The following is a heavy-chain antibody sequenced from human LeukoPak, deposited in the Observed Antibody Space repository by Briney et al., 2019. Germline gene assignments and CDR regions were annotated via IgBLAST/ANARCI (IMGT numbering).Heavy chain of an antibody. J-gene: IGHJ4*02. CDR2: ISSSGSTT. Sequence: PGGSLRLSCAASGSTFSNYKMNWVRQALGKGLEWVSYISSSGSTTYYADSVKGRFTISRDNAQNSLYLQMNSLRVEDTAVYYCAREANLAYWGQGTLVTVSS. V-gene: IGHV3-48*03. CDR1: GSTFSNYK. CDR3: AREANLAY.